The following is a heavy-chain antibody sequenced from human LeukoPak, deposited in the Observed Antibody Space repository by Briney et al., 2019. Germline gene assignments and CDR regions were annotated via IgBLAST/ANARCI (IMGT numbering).Heavy chain of an antibody. CDR2: IRHSDGNT. J-gene: IGHJ4*02. CDR3: AKGQETESRLDS. D-gene: IGHD1-1*01. CDR1: GFTFNIYT. Sequence: GGPLRLSCAASGFTFNIYTMYWVRQAPGKGLEWVSGIRHSDGNTYYADSVKGRFTISSDKSKNILFLQMNSLRAEDTALYYCAKGQETESRLDSWGQGTLVTVSS. V-gene: IGHV3-23*01.